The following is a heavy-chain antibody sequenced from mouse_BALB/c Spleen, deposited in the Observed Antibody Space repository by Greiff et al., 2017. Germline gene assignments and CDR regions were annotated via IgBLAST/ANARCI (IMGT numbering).Heavy chain of an antibody. CDR1: GYAFTNYL. D-gene: IGHD3-2*01. V-gene: IGHV1-54*01. CDR3: ARGQPGYRFAY. Sequence: VQVVESGAELVRPGTSVKVSCKASGYAFTNYLIEWVKQRPGQGLEWIGVINPGSGGTNYNEKFKGKATLTADKSSSTAYMQLSSLTSDDSAVYFCARGQPGYRFAYWGQGTLVTVSA. CDR2: INPGSGGT. J-gene: IGHJ3*01.